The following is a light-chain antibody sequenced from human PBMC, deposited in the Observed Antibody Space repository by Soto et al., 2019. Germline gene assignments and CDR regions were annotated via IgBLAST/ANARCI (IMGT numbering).Light chain of an antibody. Sequence: MTQPPATLSVSPGEMATVPCMASQSISSNLAWFQQKPGQAPRLLIYDASTMATGFPARFSGSGSGTEFTLTISSLQSEDFAVYYCQQYNNWPLTFGGGTKVDIK. J-gene: IGKJ4*01. CDR3: QQYNNWPLT. V-gene: IGKV3-15*01. CDR2: DAS. CDR1: QSISSN.